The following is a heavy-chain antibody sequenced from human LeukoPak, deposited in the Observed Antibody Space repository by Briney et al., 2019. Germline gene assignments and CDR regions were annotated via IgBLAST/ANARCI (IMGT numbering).Heavy chain of an antibody. Sequence: SETLSLTCAVYGGSFSGYYWSWIRQPPGKGLEWIGEINHSGSTNYNPSLKSRVTISVDTSKNQFSLKLSSVTAADTAVYYCARESTGFGEFVWFDPWGQGTLVTVSS. J-gene: IGHJ5*02. CDR1: GGSFSGYY. D-gene: IGHD3-10*01. CDR3: ARESTGFGEFVWFDP. CDR2: INHSGST. V-gene: IGHV4-34*01.